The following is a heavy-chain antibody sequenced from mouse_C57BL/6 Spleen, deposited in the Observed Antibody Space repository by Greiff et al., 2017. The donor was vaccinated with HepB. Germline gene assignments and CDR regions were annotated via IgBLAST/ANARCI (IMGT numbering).Heavy chain of an antibody. J-gene: IGHJ2*01. V-gene: IGHV1-55*01. CDR1: GYTFTSYW. CDR3: ARIYYDYDADADFDY. Sequence: QVQLQQSGAELVKPGASVKMSCKASGYTFTSYWITWVKQRPGQGLEWIGDIYPGSGSTNYNEKFKSKATLTVDTSSSTAYMQLSSLTSEDSAVYYCARIYYDYDADADFDYWGQGTTLTVSS. CDR2: IYPGSGST. D-gene: IGHD2-4*01.